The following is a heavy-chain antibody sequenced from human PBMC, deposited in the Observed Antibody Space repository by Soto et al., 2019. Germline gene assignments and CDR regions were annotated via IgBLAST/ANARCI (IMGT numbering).Heavy chain of an antibody. J-gene: IGHJ6*02. CDR1: GVTVRISA. Sequence: LACAACGVTVRISAVPWSCKDQGKGLEWVAVISYDGSNKYYADSVKGRFTISRDNSKNTLYLQMNSLRAEDTAVYYCARVGRGTGGYDFWSGYYRPHYYYYGMDVWGQGTTVTVSS. V-gene: IGHV3-30-3*01. CDR3: ARVGRGTGGYDFWSGYYRPHYYYYGMDV. CDR2: ISYDGSNK. D-gene: IGHD3-3*01.